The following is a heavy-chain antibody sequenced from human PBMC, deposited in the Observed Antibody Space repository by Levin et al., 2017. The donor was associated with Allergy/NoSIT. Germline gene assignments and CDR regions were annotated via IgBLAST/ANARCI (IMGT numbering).Heavy chain of an antibody. CDR3: ARERAETAADTFDI. J-gene: IGHJ3*02. Sequence: GESLKISCKASGFTFTFYAISWVRQAPGQGLEWMGWISPYNGDTKYAQKLQDRVTMTTDTSTSTAYMELRSLRSDDTAVYYCARERAETAADTFDIWGQGTMVTVSS. V-gene: IGHV1-18*01. CDR2: ISPYNGDT. D-gene: IGHD5-18*01. CDR1: GFTFTFYA.